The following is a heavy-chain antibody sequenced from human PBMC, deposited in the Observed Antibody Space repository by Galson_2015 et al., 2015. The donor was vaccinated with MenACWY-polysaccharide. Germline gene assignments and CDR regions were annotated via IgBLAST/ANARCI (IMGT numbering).Heavy chain of an antibody. V-gene: IGHV3-33*01. CDR2: IWHDGSKK. Sequence: SLRLSCAASGLTFSDYGMHWVRQAPGKGLEWVAVIWHDGSKKFYVDSVKGRFTISRDNSKSTLSLQMNSLRAEDTAVYYCARDISSWYCDLWGRGTLGTVSS. J-gene: IGHJ2*01. CDR1: GLTFSDYG. CDR3: ARDISSWYCDL.